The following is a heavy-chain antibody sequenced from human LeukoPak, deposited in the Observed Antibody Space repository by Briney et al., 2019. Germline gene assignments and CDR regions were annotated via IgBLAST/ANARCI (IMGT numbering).Heavy chain of an antibody. CDR1: GGSISSSSYY. V-gene: IGHV4-39*01. CDR3: ARQGYSYGYFDY. CDR2: IYYSGST. Sequence: SETLSLTCTVSGGSISSSSYYWGWIRQPPGKGLEWIGSIYYSGSTNYNPSLKSRVTISVDTSKNQFSLKLSSVTAADTAVYYCARQGYSYGYFDYWGQGTLVTVSS. D-gene: IGHD5-18*01. J-gene: IGHJ4*02.